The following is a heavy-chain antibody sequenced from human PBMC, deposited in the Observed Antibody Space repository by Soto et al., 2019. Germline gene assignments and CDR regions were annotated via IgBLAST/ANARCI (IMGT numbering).Heavy chain of an antibody. Sequence: QLQLQESGPGLVKPSETLSLTCTVSGGSIGSTSYYWGWIRQRTGKGLEWIGSIDYSGSTYYNPSLKSRAPISVDTSNNQFSLMQSSVTADDTAVYYCGRHGNCDYYDYWGQGTLVTVSS. CDR2: IDYSGST. V-gene: IGHV4-39*01. D-gene: IGHD1-7*01. CDR3: GRHGNCDYYDY. CDR1: GGSIGSTSYY. J-gene: IGHJ4*02.